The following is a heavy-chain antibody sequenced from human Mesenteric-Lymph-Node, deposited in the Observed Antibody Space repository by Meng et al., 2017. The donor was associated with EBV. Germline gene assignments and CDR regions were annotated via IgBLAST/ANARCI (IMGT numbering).Heavy chain of an antibody. D-gene: IGHD3-22*01. CDR1: GCSIVTTNW. CDR3: ARVNDSSGYLDY. Sequence: QVQRQESGPGLVKPSGTLSPTCAVSGCSIVTTNWWSWVRQPPGKGLEWIGEIYHSGSTNYNPSLKSRVTISVDKSKNQFSLKLSSVTAADTAVYYCARVNDSSGYLDYWGQGTLVTVSS. CDR2: IYHSGST. J-gene: IGHJ4*02. V-gene: IGHV4-4*02.